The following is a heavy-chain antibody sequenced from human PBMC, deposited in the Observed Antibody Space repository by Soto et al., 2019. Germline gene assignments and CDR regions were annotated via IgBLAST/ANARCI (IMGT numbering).Heavy chain of an antibody. V-gene: IGHV4-59*01. J-gene: IGHJ6*02. CDR3: ARGGDPRMYYYGMDV. Sequence: SETLSLTCTVSGASISSYYWSWIRQPPGKGLEWIGYIYNSGSTDYNPALKSRVTISGDTSKKRFSLILRSVAAADTAVYYCARGGDPRMYYYGMDVWGQGTTVTVSS. CDR2: IYNSGST. D-gene: IGHD3-16*01. CDR1: GASISSYY.